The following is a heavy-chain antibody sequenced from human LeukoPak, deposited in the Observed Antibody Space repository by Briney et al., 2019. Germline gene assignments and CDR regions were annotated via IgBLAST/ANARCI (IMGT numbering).Heavy chain of an antibody. CDR1: GYTFTGYY. CDR2: INPNSGGT. D-gene: IGHD6-13*01. Sequence: VASVKVSCKASGYTFTGYYMHWVRQAPGQGLEWMGWINPNSGGTNYAQKFQGRVTMTRDTSISTAYMELSRLRSDDTAVYYCARDFKDRYSSSWPPIYYYYYGMDVWGQGTTVTVSS. J-gene: IGHJ6*02. CDR3: ARDFKDRYSSSWPPIYYYYYGMDV. V-gene: IGHV1-2*02.